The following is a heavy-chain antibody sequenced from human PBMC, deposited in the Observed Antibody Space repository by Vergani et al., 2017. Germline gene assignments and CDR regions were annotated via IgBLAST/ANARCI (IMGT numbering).Heavy chain of an antibody. J-gene: IGHJ4*02. D-gene: IGHD3-10*01. Sequence: QVQLVQSGAEVKKPGASVKVSCKASGYTFTGYYMHWVRQAPGQGLEWMGWINPNSGGTNYAQKFQGWVTMTRDTSISTAYMELSSLRSEDTAVYYCATGYGSGSYRLGPNFDYWGQGTLVTVSS. CDR1: GYTFTGYY. CDR3: ATGYGSGSYRLGPNFDY. V-gene: IGHV1-2*04. CDR2: INPNSGGT.